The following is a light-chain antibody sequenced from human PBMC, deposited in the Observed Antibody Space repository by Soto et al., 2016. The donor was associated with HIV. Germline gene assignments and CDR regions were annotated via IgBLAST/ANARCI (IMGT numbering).Light chain of an antibody. Sequence: DIQMTQSPSTPSASIGDRVTITCRASQSVSVWLAWYQQKPGKAPNLLIFKTSTLEIGVPSRFSGSGSGTDFTLTLSSVQPDDVGTYYCQQYNTVPWTFGQGTKLEMK. V-gene: IGKV1-5*03. CDR2: KTS. CDR1: QSVSVW. CDR3: QQYNTVPWT. J-gene: IGKJ1*01.